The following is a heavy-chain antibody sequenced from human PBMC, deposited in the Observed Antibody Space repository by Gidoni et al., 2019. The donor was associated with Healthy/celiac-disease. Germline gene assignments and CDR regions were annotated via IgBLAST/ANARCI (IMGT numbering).Heavy chain of an antibody. CDR1: GGSFSGYY. J-gene: IGHJ4*02. Sequence: QVQLQQWGAGLLKPSETLSLTCAVYGGSFSGYYWSWIRQPPGKGLEWIGEINHSGITNYNPSIKSRVTISVDTSKNQFSLKLSSVTAADTAVYYCARETVRSWYGYGRTGSGWYLYWGQGTLVTVSS. CDR2: INHSGIT. D-gene: IGHD6-19*01. CDR3: ARETVRSWYGYGRTGSGWYLY. V-gene: IGHV4-34*01.